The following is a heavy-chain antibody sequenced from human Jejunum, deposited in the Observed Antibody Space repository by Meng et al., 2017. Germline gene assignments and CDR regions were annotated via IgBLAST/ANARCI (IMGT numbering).Heavy chain of an antibody. CDR3: ARERELGVAAYFDF. Sequence: AEVKKSGGSVKVSCNASGYHVSNDVLYWVRQAPGQRLEWMGWINACSGYTQYSQKFQGRVTLTRDTPASTSYMELRSLRSEDTAVYYCARERELGVAAYFDFWGQGTLVTVSS. CDR2: INACSGYT. CDR1: GYHVSNDV. V-gene: IGHV1-3*01. D-gene: IGHD1-7*01. J-gene: IGHJ4*02.